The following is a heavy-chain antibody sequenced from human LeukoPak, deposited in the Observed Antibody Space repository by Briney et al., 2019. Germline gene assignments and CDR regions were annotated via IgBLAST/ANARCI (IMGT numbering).Heavy chain of an antibody. CDR1: GGSISSSSYY. CDR3: ARGAYDSGSYQYFFDY. Sequence: SETLSLTCTVSGGSISSSSYYWSWIRQPPGKGLEWIGYIYYTGNTNYNPSLKSRVTISLDTSKHQFSLKLTSVTAADTAVYYCARGAYDSGSYQYFFDYWGQGTVVTVSS. V-gene: IGHV4-61*01. J-gene: IGHJ4*02. D-gene: IGHD3-10*01. CDR2: IYYTGNT.